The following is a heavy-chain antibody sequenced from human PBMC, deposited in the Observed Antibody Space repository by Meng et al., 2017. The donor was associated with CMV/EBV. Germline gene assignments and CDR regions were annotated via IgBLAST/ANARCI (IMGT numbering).Heavy chain of an antibody. Sequence: LSLTGAASGFTFSSYAMSWVRQAPGKGLEWVSAISGSGGSTYYADSVKGRFTISRDNSKNTLYLQMNSLRAEDTAVYYCAKLEKWLVLAGLDYWGQGTLVTVSS. CDR3: AKLEKWLVLAGLDY. V-gene: IGHV3-23*01. D-gene: IGHD6-19*01. J-gene: IGHJ4*02. CDR1: GFTFSSYA. CDR2: ISGSGGST.